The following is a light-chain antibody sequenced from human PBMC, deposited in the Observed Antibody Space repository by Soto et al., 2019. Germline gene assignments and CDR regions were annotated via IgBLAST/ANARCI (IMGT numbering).Light chain of an antibody. CDR1: QSVLYSSNNKNY. CDR2: WAS. V-gene: IGKV4-1*01. Sequence: DIVMTQSPDSLAVSLGERATINCKSSQSVLYSSNNKNYLAWYQQKPGQPPKLLIYWASIRASGVPDRFSGSGSGTDFTLTISSLQAEDVAVYCCQQYYNTLWTFGQGTKVEIK. CDR3: QQYYNTLWT. J-gene: IGKJ1*01.